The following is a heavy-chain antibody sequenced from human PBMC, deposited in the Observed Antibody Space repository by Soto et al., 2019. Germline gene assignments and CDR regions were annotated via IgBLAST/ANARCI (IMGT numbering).Heavy chain of an antibody. CDR3: AKDRPRITMIAYYYYYGMDV. V-gene: IGHV3-30*18. Sequence: SLTLSCASSGFAFGSYGMQWVRQASCKGLEWVAVISYDGSNKYYADSVKGRFTISRDNSKNTLYLQMNSLRAEDTAVYYCAKDRPRITMIAYYYYYGMDVWGQGT. D-gene: IGHD3-22*01. J-gene: IGHJ6*02. CDR2: ISYDGSNK. CDR1: GFAFGSYG.